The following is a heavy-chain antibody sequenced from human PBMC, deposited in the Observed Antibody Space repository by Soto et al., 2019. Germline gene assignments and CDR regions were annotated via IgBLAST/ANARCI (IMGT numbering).Heavy chain of an antibody. CDR3: ARERITMVRGPVDY. CDR2: INSDGSST. V-gene: IGHV3-74*01. J-gene: IGHJ4*02. Sequence: EVKLVESGGGLVQPGGSLRLSCAASGLTFSSYWMHWVRQAPGKGLVWVSRINSDGSSTSYADSVKGRFTISRDNAKNTLYLQMNSLRAEDTAVYYCARERITMVRGPVDYWGQGTLVTVSS. D-gene: IGHD3-10*01. CDR1: GLTFSSYW.